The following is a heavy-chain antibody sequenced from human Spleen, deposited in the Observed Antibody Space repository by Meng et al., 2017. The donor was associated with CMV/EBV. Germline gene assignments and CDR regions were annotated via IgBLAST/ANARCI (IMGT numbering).Heavy chain of an antibody. CDR2: ITGSGDST. J-gene: IGHJ6*02. CDR1: GFTFNTYA. CDR3: AKDYSSPRRYYGMEV. D-gene: IGHD6-13*01. V-gene: IGHV3-23*01. Sequence: GGSLRLSCAASGFTFNTYAMCWARQAPGKGLEWVSAITGSGDSTYYADSVKGRFTISRDNSKNTLYLQMNSLRAEDTALYYCAKDYSSPRRYYGMEVWGQGTTVTVSS.